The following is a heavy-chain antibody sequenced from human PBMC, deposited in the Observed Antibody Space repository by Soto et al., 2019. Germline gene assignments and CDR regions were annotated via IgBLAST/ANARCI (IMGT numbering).Heavy chain of an antibody. CDR3: ARDQLVGRGSCYCFDY. CDR1: GFTFSSYG. J-gene: IGHJ4*02. CDR2: IWYDGSNK. Sequence: QVQLVESGGGVVQPGRSLRLSCAASGFTFSSYGMHWVRQAPGKGLEWVAVIWYDGSNKYYADSVKGRFTISRDNSKNTLYLQMNSLRAEDTAVYYCARDQLVGRGSCYCFDYWGQGTLVTVSS. D-gene: IGHD2-15*01. V-gene: IGHV3-33*01.